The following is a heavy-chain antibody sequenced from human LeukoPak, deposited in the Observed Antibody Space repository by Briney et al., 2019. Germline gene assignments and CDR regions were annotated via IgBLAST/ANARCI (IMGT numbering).Heavy chain of an antibody. Sequence: GASVKVSCKASGYIFTDYFLHWVRQAPGQGPEWMGRINCNSGGTMYAQNLQGRVTMTRVTSITTAYMELSSLRSEDTAVYYCARQDSSGYSEYFQHWGQGTLVTVSS. CDR3: ARQDSSGYSEYFQH. V-gene: IGHV1-2*06. CDR1: GYIFTDYF. CDR2: INCNSGGT. J-gene: IGHJ1*01. D-gene: IGHD3-22*01.